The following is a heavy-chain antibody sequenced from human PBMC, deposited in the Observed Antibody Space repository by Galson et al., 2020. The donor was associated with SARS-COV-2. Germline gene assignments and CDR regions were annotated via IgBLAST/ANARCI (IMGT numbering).Heavy chain of an antibody. D-gene: IGHD3-16*02. V-gene: IGHV4-31*03. CDR3: ARAAQRAMITFGGVIVRPYFDY. CDR2: IYYSGST. Sequence: SETLSLTCTVSGGSISSGGYYWSWIRQHPGKGLEWIGYIYYSGSTYYNPSLKSRVTISVDTSKNQFSLKLSSVTAADTAVYYCARAAQRAMITFGGVIVRPYFDYWGQGTLVTVSS. J-gene: IGHJ4*02. CDR1: GGSISSGGYY.